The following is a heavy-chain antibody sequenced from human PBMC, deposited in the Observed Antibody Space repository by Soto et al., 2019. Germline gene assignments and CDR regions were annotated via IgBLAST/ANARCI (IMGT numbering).Heavy chain of an antibody. CDR3: AREGGESSDGLYYFDS. CDR2: IYYSGNT. Sequence: LSLTCTVSGGSTSSDNYWSWIHQPPGKGLEWIGHIYYSGNTDYNPFLKSRLAISIDTSKNQFSLKLSSVTAADTAVYFCAREGGESSDGLYYFDSWGQGSLVTVSS. CDR1: GGSTSSDNY. D-gene: IGHD3-16*01. J-gene: IGHJ4*02. V-gene: IGHV4-30-4*01.